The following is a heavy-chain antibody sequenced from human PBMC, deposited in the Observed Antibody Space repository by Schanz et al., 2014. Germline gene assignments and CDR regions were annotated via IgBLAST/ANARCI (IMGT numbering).Heavy chain of an antibody. CDR2: ISGSGNTI. CDR1: GFTFSSHS. Sequence: EVQLVESGGNLVQPGGSLRLSCVASGFTFSSHSMNWVRQAPGQGLEWLSYISGSGNTIYYADSVKGRFTISRDNAKNSLPLQMDRLTDEDTAVYYGARRYRGRYCFDYWGQGTLVAVSS. J-gene: IGHJ4*02. D-gene: IGHD3-10*01. V-gene: IGHV3-48*02. CDR3: ARRYRGRYCFDY.